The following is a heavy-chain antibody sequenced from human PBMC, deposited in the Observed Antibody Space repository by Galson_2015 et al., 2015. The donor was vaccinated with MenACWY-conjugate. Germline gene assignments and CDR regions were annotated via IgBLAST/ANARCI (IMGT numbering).Heavy chain of an antibody. J-gene: IGHJ3*02. Sequence: SLGLSCAASGFPFSSHEMNWVRQAPGKGLEWVSYISTSDSSMFYADSVKGRFTISRDTAKNLLYLQMNSLRAEDTAVYYCVRGGYCSGATCYPYNAFDIWGQGTLVTVSS. CDR3: VRGGYCSGATCYPYNAFDI. V-gene: IGHV3-48*03. CDR1: GFPFSSHE. D-gene: IGHD2-15*01. CDR2: ISTSDSSM.